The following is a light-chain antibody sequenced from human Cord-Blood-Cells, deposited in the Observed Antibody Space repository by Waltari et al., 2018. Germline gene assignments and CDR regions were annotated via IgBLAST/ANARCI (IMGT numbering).Light chain of an antibody. CDR1: SGSVSTSYY. CDR3: VLYMGSGIWV. CDR2: STN. J-gene: IGLJ3*02. V-gene: IGLV8-61*01. Sequence: QTVVTQEPSFSVSPGGTVTLTCGLSSGSVSTSYYPSWYQQTPGQAPLTLIYSTNARSSWVPDRFSGSILGNKAALTITGAQADDESDYYCVLYMGSGIWVFGGGTKLTVL.